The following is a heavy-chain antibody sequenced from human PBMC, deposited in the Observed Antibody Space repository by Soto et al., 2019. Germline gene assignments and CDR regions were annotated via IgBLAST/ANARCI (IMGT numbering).Heavy chain of an antibody. J-gene: IGHJ3*02. Sequence: GASVKVSCKASGGTFSSYAISWVRQSPGQGLEWMGGIIPIFGTANYAQKFQGRVTITADKSTSTAYMELSSLRSEDTAVYYCASFYSSPIVVVSEGAFDNWGQGTMVTVSS. D-gene: IGHD3-22*01. V-gene: IGHV1-69*06. CDR2: IIPIFGTA. CDR1: GGTFSSYA. CDR3: ASFYSSPIVVVSEGAFDN.